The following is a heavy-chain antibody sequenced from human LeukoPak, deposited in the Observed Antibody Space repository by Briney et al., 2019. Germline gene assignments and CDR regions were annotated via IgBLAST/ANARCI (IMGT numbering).Heavy chain of an antibody. Sequence: GGSLRLSCAASGFTFSTYSMNWVRQTPGKGLEWVSYISSSCTIHYADSVKGRFTISRDNSKNTLYLQMNSLRAEDTAVYYCARDLKAGYSSSWYEGYWGQGTLVTVSS. J-gene: IGHJ4*02. D-gene: IGHD6-13*01. CDR1: GFTFSTYS. CDR3: ARDLKAGYSSSWYEGY. CDR2: ISSSCTI. V-gene: IGHV3-48*01.